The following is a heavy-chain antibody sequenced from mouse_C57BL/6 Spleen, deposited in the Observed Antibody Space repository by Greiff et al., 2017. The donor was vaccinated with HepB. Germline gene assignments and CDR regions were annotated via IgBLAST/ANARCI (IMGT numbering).Heavy chain of an antibody. J-gene: IGHJ3*01. Sequence: EVQLQQSGPELVKPGASVKISCKASGYTFTDYYMNWVKQSHGKSLEWIGDINPNNGGTSYNQKFKGKATLTVDKSSSTAYMELRSLTSEDSAVYYCARWGLGFPAWFAYWGQGTLVTVSA. CDR3: ARWGLGFPAWFAY. CDR2: INPNNGGT. V-gene: IGHV1-26*01. CDR1: GYTFTDYY.